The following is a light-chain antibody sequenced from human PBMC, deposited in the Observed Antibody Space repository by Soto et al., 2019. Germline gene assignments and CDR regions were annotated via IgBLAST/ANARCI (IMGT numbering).Light chain of an antibody. Sequence: QSVLTQPPSVSGAPGQRVTISCTGSSSNIGAGYDVHWYQQLPGTAPKLLIYGNSNRPSGVPDRFSGSKSGTSASLAITGLQAEGGAGYYCQSYDSSLSGWVFGGGTKLTVL. CDR3: QSYDSSLSGWV. V-gene: IGLV1-40*01. CDR2: GNS. J-gene: IGLJ3*02. CDR1: SSNIGAGYD.